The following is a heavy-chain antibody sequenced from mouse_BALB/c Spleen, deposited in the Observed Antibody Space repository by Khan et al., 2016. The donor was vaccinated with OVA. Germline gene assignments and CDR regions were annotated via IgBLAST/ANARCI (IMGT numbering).Heavy chain of an antibody. D-gene: IGHD2-10*01. Sequence: QVQLQQSGAELVKPGASVNLSCKASGYTFTNYDINWVRQRPEQGLEWIGWLFPGDGTNNYNEKFKGKATLTTDNKSSTAYMQLSRLTSEDSAVYFSARRRGTYDYWGQGTTLTVSS. V-gene: IGHV1S56*01. CDR3: ARRRGTYDY. CDR1: GYTFTNYD. CDR2: LFPGDGTN. J-gene: IGHJ2*01.